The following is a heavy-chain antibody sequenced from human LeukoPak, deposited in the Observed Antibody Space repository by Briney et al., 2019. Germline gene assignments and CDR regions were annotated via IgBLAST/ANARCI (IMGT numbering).Heavy chain of an antibody. D-gene: IGHD2-2*01. J-gene: IGHJ6*02. CDR3: ARDSNIVAVPAATYYYYYGMDV. CDR1: GYTFTSYY. CDR2: INPSGGST. Sequence: ASVKVSCKASGYTFTSYYMHWVRQAPGQGLEWMGIINPSGGSTSYAQKFQGRVTMTTDTSTSTAYMELRSLRSDDTAVYYCARDSNIVAVPAATYYYYYGMDVWGQGTTVTVSS. V-gene: IGHV1-46*01.